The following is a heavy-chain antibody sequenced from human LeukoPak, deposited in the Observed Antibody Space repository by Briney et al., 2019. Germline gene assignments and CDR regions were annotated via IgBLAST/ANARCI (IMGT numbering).Heavy chain of an antibody. J-gene: IGHJ4*02. Sequence: GGSLRLSCEASGFTFSSYAMHWVRQAPGKGLEWVAVISYDGSNKYYADSVKGRFTISRDNSKNTLYLQMNSLRAEDTAVYYCARGYSYGYNFDYWGQGTLVTVSS. D-gene: IGHD5-18*01. CDR1: GFTFSSYA. V-gene: IGHV3-30-3*01. CDR3: ARGYSYGYNFDY. CDR2: ISYDGSNK.